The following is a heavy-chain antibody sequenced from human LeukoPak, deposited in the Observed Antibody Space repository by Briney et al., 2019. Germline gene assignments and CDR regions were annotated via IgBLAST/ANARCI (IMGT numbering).Heavy chain of an antibody. J-gene: IGHJ6*02. V-gene: IGHV1-18*01. CDR2: ISAYNGNT. CDR1: GYTFTSYG. D-gene: IGHD3-9*01. CDR3: ARKREKAGGYDILTGYLPQYYYYGMDV. Sequence: ASVKVSCKASGYTFTSYGISWVRQAPGQGLEWMGWISAYNGNTNYAQKVQGRVTMTTDTSTSTAYMELRSLRSDNTAVCYCARKREKAGGYDILTGYLPQYYYYGMDVWGQGTTVTVSS.